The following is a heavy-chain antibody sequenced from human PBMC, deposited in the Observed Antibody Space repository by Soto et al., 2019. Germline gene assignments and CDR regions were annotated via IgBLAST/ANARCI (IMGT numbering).Heavy chain of an antibody. D-gene: IGHD2-8*01. V-gene: IGHV3-53*02. CDR3: ARGLSLSEWWFEY. J-gene: IGHJ4*02. Sequence: EVQLVETGGGLIQPGGSLRLSCAVSGFTVSSNYMNWVRQAPGKGLEWVSVIYSGGSTDYADSVKGRFTISRDNSKNTLYLQIISLRAEDTAVYYCARGLSLSEWWFEYWGQGTLVTVSS. CDR2: IYSGGST. CDR1: GFTVSSNY.